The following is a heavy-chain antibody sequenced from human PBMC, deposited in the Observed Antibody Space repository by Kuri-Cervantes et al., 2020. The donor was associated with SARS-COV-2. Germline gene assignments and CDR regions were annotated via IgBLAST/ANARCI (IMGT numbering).Heavy chain of an antibody. D-gene: IGHD3-10*01. J-gene: IGHJ6*02. CDR2: IIPIFGTA. CDR3: ARCSYGSGSYWYYYYGMDV. V-gene: IGHV1-69*13. CDR1: GGTFSSYA. Sequence: SVKVSCKASGGTFSSYAISWLRQATGQGLEWMGGIIPIFGTANYAQKFQGRVAITADESTSTAYMELSSLRSEDTAVYYCARCSYGSGSYWYYYYGMDVWGQGTTVTVSS.